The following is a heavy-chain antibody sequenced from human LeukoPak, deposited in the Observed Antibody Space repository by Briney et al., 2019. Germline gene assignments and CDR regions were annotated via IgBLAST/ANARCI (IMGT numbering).Heavy chain of an antibody. Sequence: ASVKVSCKASGYTFTGYYMHWVRQAPGQGLEWMGWINPNSGGTNYAQKFQGRVTMTRDTSISTAYMELSRLRSDDTAVYYCARYSGYDVIFDYWGQGTLVTVSS. V-gene: IGHV1-2*02. CDR1: GYTFTGYY. D-gene: IGHD5-12*01. J-gene: IGHJ4*02. CDR2: INPNSGGT. CDR3: ARYSGYDVIFDY.